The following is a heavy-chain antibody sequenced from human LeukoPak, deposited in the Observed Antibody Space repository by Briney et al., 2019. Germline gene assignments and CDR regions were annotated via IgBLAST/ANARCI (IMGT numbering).Heavy chain of an antibody. Sequence: PGGPLRLSCAASGFTFSSYAMSWVRQAPGKGLEWVSAISGSGGSTYYADSVKGRFTISRDNSKNTLYLQMNSLRAEDTAVYYCAKHLSSGWYGEIDYWGQGTLVTVSS. J-gene: IGHJ4*02. CDR3: AKHLSSGWYGEIDY. V-gene: IGHV3-23*01. CDR1: GFTFSSYA. D-gene: IGHD6-19*01. CDR2: ISGSGGST.